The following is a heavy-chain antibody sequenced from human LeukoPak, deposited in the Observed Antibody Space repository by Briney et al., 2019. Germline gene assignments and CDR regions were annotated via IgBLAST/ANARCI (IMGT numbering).Heavy chain of an antibody. D-gene: IGHD5-18*01. Sequence: SETLPLTCTVSGGSISSSSYFWGWIRQPPGKGLEWIGYIYHSGSTYYNPSLKSRVTISVDRSKNQFSLKLGSVTAADTAVYYCARVFWGSFGLSFDYWGQGTLVTVSS. CDR2: IYHSGST. CDR3: ARVFWGSFGLSFDY. V-gene: IGHV4-39*07. CDR1: GGSISSSSYF. J-gene: IGHJ4*02.